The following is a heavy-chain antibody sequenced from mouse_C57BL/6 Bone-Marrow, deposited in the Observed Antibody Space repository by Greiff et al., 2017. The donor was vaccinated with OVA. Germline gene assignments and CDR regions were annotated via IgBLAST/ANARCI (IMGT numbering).Heavy chain of an antibody. CDR3: TDWAGAY. D-gene: IGHD4-1*01. CDR2: IDPETGGT. Sequence: QVQLQQSGAELVRPGASVTLSCKASGYTFTDYEMHWVKQTPVHGLEWIGAIDPETGGTAYNQKFKGKAILTADTSSSTAYMELRSLTSEDSAVYYCTDWAGAYWGQGTLVTVSA. V-gene: IGHV1-15*01. J-gene: IGHJ3*01. CDR1: GYTFTDYE.